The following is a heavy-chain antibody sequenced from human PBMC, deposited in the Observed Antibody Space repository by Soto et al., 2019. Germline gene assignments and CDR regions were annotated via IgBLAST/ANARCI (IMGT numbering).Heavy chain of an antibody. J-gene: IGHJ6*02. CDR1: GGSFSGYY. V-gene: IGHV4-34*01. CDR2: INHSGST. Sequence: SETLSLTCAVYGGSFSGYYWSWIRQPPGKGLEWIGEINHSGSTNYNPSLKSRVTISVDTSKNQFSLKLSSVTAADTAVYYCARGGPTGMIAAAGNRDYYYYGMDVWGQAPTVTVSS. D-gene: IGHD6-13*01. CDR3: ARGGPTGMIAAAGNRDYYYYGMDV.